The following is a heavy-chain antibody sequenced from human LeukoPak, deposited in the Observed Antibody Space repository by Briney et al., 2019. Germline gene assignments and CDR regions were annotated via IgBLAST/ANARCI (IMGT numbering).Heavy chain of an antibody. CDR3: AKIQVVPAAIPLEYFQH. J-gene: IGHJ1*01. Sequence: SGGSLRLSCAASGFTFSSYAMSWVRQAPGKGLEWVSAISGSGGSTYYADSVKGRFTISRDNSKNTLYLQMNSLRAEDTAVYYCAKIQVVPAAIPLEYFQHWGQGTLVTVSS. V-gene: IGHV3-23*01. CDR1: GFTFSSYA. CDR2: ISGSGGST. D-gene: IGHD2-2*02.